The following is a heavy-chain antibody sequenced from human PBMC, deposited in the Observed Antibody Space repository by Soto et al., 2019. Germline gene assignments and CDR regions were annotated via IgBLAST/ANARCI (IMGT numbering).Heavy chain of an antibody. Sequence: GGSLRLSCAASGFTFSSYAMHWVRQAPGKGLEWVAVISYDGSNKYYADPVKGRFTISRDNSKNTLYLQMNSLRAEDTAVYYCARVFTYYYDSSGYYYYPRSSSLDYWGQGTLVTVSS. CDR2: ISYDGSNK. J-gene: IGHJ4*02. CDR1: GFTFSSYA. V-gene: IGHV3-30-3*01. D-gene: IGHD3-22*01. CDR3: ARVFTYYYDSSGYYYYPRSSSLDY.